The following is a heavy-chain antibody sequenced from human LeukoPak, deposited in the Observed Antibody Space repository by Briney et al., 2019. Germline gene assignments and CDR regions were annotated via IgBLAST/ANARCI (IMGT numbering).Heavy chain of an antibody. V-gene: IGHV3-15*01. J-gene: IGHJ4*02. Sequence: PGGSLRLSCAASGFTFSNAWMSWLRQAPGKGLEWVGRITSKSDGGTTDYAAPVKGRFTISRDDSKNTVHLQMNSLKSEDTAVYYCTTRLHSSGRFDYWGQGTLVTVSS. CDR1: GFTFSNAW. D-gene: IGHD6-19*01. CDR3: TTRLHSSGRFDY. CDR2: ITSKSDGGTT.